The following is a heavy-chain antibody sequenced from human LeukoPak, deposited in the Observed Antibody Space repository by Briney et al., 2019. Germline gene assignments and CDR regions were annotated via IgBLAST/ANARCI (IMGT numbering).Heavy chain of an antibody. Sequence: GGSLRLSCEASGFTFSNYWMSWARQAPGKGLEWVANIKFDGSEKYYTDSVRGRFTVSRDKAKKSLHLEMSRLRAEDTAVYYCARDGYFFAMDVWGQGTTVTVSS. V-gene: IGHV3-7*03. CDR2: IKFDGSEK. D-gene: IGHD2-2*03. J-gene: IGHJ6*02. CDR1: GFTFSNYW. CDR3: ARDGYFFAMDV.